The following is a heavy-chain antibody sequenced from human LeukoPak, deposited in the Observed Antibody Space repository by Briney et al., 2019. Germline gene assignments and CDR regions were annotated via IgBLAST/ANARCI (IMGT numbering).Heavy chain of an antibody. J-gene: IGHJ4*02. CDR2: INHSGST. D-gene: IGHD5-12*01. CDR3: ARGRLVDIVATFFDY. CDR1: GGSFSGYY. V-gene: IGHV4-34*01. Sequence: SETLSLTCAVYGGSFSGYYWSWIRLPPGKGLEWIGEINHSGSTNYNPSLKSRVTISVDTSKNQFSLKLSSVTAADTAVYYCARGRLVDIVATFFDYWGQGTLVTVSS.